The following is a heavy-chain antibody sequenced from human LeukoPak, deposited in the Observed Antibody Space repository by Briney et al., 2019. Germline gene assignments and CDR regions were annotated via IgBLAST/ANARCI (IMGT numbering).Heavy chain of an antibody. V-gene: IGHV4-59*01. J-gene: IGHJ4*02. CDR2: IYYSGST. CDR1: GGSISSYY. Sequence: PSETLSLTCTVSGGSISSYYWSWIRQPPGKGLEWIGYIYYSGSTNYNPSLKSRVTISVDTSKNQFSLKLSSVTAADTAVYYCARGGGYSGYGPLFDYWGQGTLVTVSS. D-gene: IGHD5-12*01. CDR3: ARGGGYSGYGPLFDY.